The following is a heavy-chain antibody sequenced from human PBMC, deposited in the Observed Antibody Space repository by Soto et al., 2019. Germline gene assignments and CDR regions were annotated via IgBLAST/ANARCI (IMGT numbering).Heavy chain of an antibody. CDR3: VRFWPPPDYGILTTYSDAFDH. Sequence: SETLSLTCTVSGGSISSCCYYWSWIRQHPGKGLEWIGYIYYSGSTYYNPSLKSRVTISVDTSKNQFSLSLNSVTATDTAVYYCVRFWPPPDYGILTTYSDAFDHWGQGTLVTVSS. CDR1: GGSISSCCYY. D-gene: IGHD3-9*01. CDR2: IYYSGST. J-gene: IGHJ4*02. V-gene: IGHV4-31*03.